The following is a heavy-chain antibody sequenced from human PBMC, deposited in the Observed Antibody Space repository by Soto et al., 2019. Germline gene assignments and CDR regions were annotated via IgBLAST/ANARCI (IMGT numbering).Heavy chain of an antibody. V-gene: IGHV4-34*01. D-gene: IGHD6-6*01. Sequence: SETLSLTCAVYVGSFSGYYWSWIRQPPGKGLEWIGEINHSGSTNYNPSLKSRVTISVDTSKNQFSLNLSSVTAADTAVYYCARVGGVAARTFDYWGQGTLVTVSS. CDR3: ARVGGVAARTFDY. CDR2: INHSGST. CDR1: VGSFSGYY. J-gene: IGHJ4*02.